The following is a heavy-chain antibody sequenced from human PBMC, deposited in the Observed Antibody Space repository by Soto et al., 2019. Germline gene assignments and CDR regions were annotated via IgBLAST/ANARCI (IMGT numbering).Heavy chain of an antibody. Sequence: GGSLRLSCAPSGFSFSSYAMSWVRQAPGKGLEWVSAISGSGSSTYYADSVKGRFTISRDNSKNTLYLQMNSLRAEDTALYYCAKCIRVAPAKYYFDYWGQGA. D-gene: IGHD2-15*01. J-gene: IGHJ4*02. V-gene: IGHV3-23*01. CDR2: ISGSGSST. CDR1: GFSFSSYA. CDR3: AKCIRVAPAKYYFDY.